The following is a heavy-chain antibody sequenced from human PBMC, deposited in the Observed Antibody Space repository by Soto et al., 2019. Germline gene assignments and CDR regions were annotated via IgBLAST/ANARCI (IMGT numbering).Heavy chain of an antibody. J-gene: IGHJ3*02. D-gene: IGHD2-2*01. Sequence: GGSLRLSCEASGFAFAQYAMHSVRQAPWKGLEWVSVLSWNSGNIGYADSVKGRFTISRDNAKNSLYLQMNSLRAEDTAVYYCARDGDIVVVPAAIPHDAFDIWGQGTMDTV. V-gene: IGHV3-9*01. CDR3: ARDGDIVVVPAAIPHDAFDI. CDR2: LSWNSGNI. CDR1: GFAFAQYA.